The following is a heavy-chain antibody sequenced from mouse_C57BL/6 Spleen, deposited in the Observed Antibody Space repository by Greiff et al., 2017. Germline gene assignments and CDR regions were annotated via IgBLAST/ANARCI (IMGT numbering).Heavy chain of an antibody. J-gene: IGHJ2*01. CDR3: ARGGAGYYFDY. CDR1: GFTFTSYS. Sequence: EVMLVESGGGLVKPGGSLKLSCAASGFTFTSYSTSWVRQTPEKRLEWVATISDGGSYTYYPDNVKGRFTISRDNAKNNLYLQMSHLKSEDTAMYYCARGGAGYYFDYWGQGTTLTVSS. V-gene: IGHV5-4*03. D-gene: IGHD4-1*01. CDR2: ISDGGSYT.